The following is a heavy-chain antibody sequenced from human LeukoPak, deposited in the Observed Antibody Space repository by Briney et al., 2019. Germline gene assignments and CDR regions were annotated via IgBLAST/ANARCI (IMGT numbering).Heavy chain of an antibody. J-gene: IGHJ4*02. V-gene: IGHV3-11*01. D-gene: IGHD3-10*01. CDR3: ARVQGVSRPYYSDF. CDR1: RFPFSDYY. CDR2: ITSSGCTT. Sequence: AGGSLRLSCAASRFPFSDYYMSWLRQAPGKGVEGVSYITSSGCTTSSADSLTRRFPISRSNAKTSLYLPLNRLRAYATAVYYCARVQGVSRPYYSDFWGRGTLVTVSS.